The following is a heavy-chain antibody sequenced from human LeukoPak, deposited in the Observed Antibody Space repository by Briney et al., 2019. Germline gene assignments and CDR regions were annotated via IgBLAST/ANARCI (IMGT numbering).Heavy chain of an antibody. Sequence: GGSLRLSCAASGFTFSNAWMSWVRQAPGKGLEWVGRIKSKTDGGTTDYAAPVKGRFTISRDDSKNTLNLQMNSLKTEDTAVYYCTTERRLQYGWFDYWGQGTLVTVSS. J-gene: IGHJ4*02. CDR1: GFTFSNAW. CDR2: IKSKTDGGTT. CDR3: TTERRLQYGWFDY. D-gene: IGHD4-4*01. V-gene: IGHV3-15*01.